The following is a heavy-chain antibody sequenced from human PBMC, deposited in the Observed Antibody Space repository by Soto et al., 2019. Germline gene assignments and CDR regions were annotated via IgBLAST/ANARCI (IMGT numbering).Heavy chain of an antibody. CDR2: IREDGGET. V-gene: IGHV3-7*03. Sequence: EVQLAESGGDLVQSGGSLRLSCATSGFTFSDYWMNWVRQARGKGLEWVASIREDGGETHYVDSVKGRFTISRDNARKSLYLQMNNLRVEDTAVYYCARHGVTCVGNDCHRHFDSWGQGSLVSVSS. D-gene: IGHD5-12*01. CDR1: GFTFSDYW. J-gene: IGHJ4*02. CDR3: ARHGVTCVGNDCHRHFDS.